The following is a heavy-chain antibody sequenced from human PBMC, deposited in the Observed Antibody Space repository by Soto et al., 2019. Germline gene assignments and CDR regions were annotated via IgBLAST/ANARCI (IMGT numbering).Heavy chain of an antibody. Sequence: EVQLFESGGGLVQPGGSLRLSCAASGFTFSSYAMSWVRQAPGKGLEWVSGISGSGGSTYYADSVKGRFTISRDNSKNTLYLQLNSLRAEDTAVYYCAKGYCSSTSCSYDYCGQGTLVTVSS. CDR3: AKGYCSSTSCSYDY. CDR2: ISGSGGST. V-gene: IGHV3-23*01. CDR1: GFTFSSYA. J-gene: IGHJ4*02. D-gene: IGHD2-2*01.